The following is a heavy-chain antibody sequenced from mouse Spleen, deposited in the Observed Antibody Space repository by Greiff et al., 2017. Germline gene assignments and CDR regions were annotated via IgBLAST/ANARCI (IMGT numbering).Heavy chain of an antibody. CDR3: ASQLNYYAMDY. J-gene: IGHJ4*01. CDR2: ISGGGSYT. V-gene: IGHV5-9-2*01. Sequence: EVMLVESGGGLVKPGGSLKLSCAASGFTFSSYGMSWVRQTPEKRLEWVATISGGGSYTYYPDSVKGRFTISRDNAKNNLYLQMSSLRSEDTALYYCASQLNYYAMDYWGQGTSVTVSS. CDR1: GFTFSSYG. D-gene: IGHD4-1*02.